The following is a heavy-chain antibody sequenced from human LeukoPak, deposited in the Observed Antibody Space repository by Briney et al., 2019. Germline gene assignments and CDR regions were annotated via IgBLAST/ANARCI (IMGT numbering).Heavy chain of an antibody. CDR3: ARHSYGNGRLAY. CDR1: GYTFTGYY. D-gene: IGHD5-18*01. V-gene: IGHV1-2*02. CDR2: INPNSGGT. J-gene: IGHJ4*01. Sequence: ASVKVSCKASGYTFTGYYMHWVRQAPGQGLEWMGWINPNSGGTNYAQKFQGRVTMTRDTSISTAYMELSRLRSDDTAVYYCARHSYGNGRLAYWGNGSLINVSS.